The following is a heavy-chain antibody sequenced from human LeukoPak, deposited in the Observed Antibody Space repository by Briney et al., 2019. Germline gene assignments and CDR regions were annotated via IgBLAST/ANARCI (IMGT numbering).Heavy chain of an antibody. D-gene: IGHD3-10*01. Sequence: SETLSLTWTVSGGSISSSSYYWGWIRQHPGKGLEWIGSIYYSGSTYYNPSLKSRVTISVDTSKNQFSLKLSSVTAADTAVYYCARGEFPLAFDYWGQGTLVTVSS. V-gene: IGHV4-39*01. CDR2: IYYSGST. J-gene: IGHJ4*02. CDR3: ARGEFPLAFDY. CDR1: GGSISSSSYY.